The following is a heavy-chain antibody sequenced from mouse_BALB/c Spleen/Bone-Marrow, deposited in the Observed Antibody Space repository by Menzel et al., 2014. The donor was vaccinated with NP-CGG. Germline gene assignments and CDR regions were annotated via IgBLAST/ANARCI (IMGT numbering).Heavy chain of an antibody. CDR3: ARQNYRGAMDY. V-gene: IGHV5-12*02. CDR2: ISNGGGST. D-gene: IGHD2-14*01. Sequence: EVQLVESGGGLVQPGGSLKLSCATSGFTFSDYYMYWVRQTPEKRLGWVAYISNGGGSTYYPDTVKGRFTISRDNAKNTLYLQMSRLKSEDTAMYYCARQNYRGAMDYWGQGTSVTVSS. J-gene: IGHJ4*01. CDR1: GFTFSDYY.